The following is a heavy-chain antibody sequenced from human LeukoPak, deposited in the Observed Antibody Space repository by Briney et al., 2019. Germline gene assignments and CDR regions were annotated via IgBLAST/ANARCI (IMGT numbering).Heavy chain of an antibody. CDR3: ARVKSYGSGWRGREDYYYMDV. Sequence: ASVKVSCKASGYTFTDYAVIWVRQAPGQGLEWMGWINTNTGNPTYAQGFTGRFVFSLETSVNTAYLQITSLKAEDTAVYYCARVKSYGSGWRGREDYYYMDVWGKGTTVTVSS. J-gene: IGHJ6*03. V-gene: IGHV7-4-1*02. CDR2: INTNTGNP. CDR1: GYTFTDYA. D-gene: IGHD6-19*01.